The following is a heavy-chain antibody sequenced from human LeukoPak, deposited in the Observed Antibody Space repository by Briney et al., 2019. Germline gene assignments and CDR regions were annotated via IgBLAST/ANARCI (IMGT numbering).Heavy chain of an antibody. CDR3: ARAFPWAYYFDY. CDR2: VFYSGST. V-gene: IGHV4-59*08. D-gene: IGHD2/OR15-2a*01. J-gene: IGHJ4*02. CDR1: GGSISSYY. Sequence: SETLSLTCTVSGGSISSYYWSWIRQPPGKGLEWIGYVFYSGSTNYNPSLESRVTILVDTSENQFSLRLSSVTAADTAVYYCARAFPWAYYFDYWGQGTLVTVSS.